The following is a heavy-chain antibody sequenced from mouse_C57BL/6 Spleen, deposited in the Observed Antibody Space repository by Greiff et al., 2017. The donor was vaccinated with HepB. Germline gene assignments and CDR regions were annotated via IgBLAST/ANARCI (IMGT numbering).Heavy chain of an antibody. D-gene: IGHD2-3*01. V-gene: IGHV1-15*01. Sequence: VQLQESGAALVRPGASATLPCKASCYTFTDYEMPWVKQPPVQGLQWIGAIDPETGGTAYNQKFKGKAILTADKSSSTAYMELRSLTSEDSAVYYCTRRDGYYDYAMDYWGQGTSVTVSS. CDR1: CYTFTDYE. CDR3: TRRDGYYDYAMDY. CDR2: IDPETGGT. J-gene: IGHJ4*01.